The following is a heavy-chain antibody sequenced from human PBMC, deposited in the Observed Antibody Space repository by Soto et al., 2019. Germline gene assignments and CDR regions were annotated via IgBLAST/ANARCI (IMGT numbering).Heavy chain of an antibody. CDR1: VGTITSDDYH. D-gene: IGHD2-15*01. CDR3: ARDLAYCASGSCYAKWGS. V-gene: IGHV4-30-4*01. CDR2: IYYSGT. Sequence: PSETLSLTCTLSVGTITSDDYHCTWIRQPPWKGLEWIGFIYYSGTYYNPSLRGRVTISVDTSKNEFSLKLSSVTAADTAVYYCARDLAYCASGSCYAKWGSWGQGTLVIVSS. J-gene: IGHJ4*02.